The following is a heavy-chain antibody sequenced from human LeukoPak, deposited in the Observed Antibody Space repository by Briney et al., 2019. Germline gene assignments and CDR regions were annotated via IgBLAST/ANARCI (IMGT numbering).Heavy chain of an antibody. D-gene: IGHD3-22*01. Sequence: GGSLRLSCAASGFTSSTFALSWVRQAPGRGLEWVSAISGSGGNTYYADSVKGRFTISRDNSRNTLYLQMNSLRAEDTAVYYCARVTAKWLLLGDFDYWGQGTLVTVSS. V-gene: IGHV3-23*01. CDR1: GFTSSTFA. CDR2: ISGSGGNT. CDR3: ARVTAKWLLLGDFDY. J-gene: IGHJ4*02.